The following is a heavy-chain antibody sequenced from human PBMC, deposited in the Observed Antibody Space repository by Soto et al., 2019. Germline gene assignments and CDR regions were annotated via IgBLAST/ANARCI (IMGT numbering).Heavy chain of an antibody. CDR3: ARVIAMAGFYYYYGMDV. V-gene: IGHV4-59*01. CDR2: IYYSGST. Sequence: PSETLCLTCTVSGGNSSSYDGSWIRQNTGKGLEWIGYIYYSGSTNYNPSLKSRVTISVDTSKNQFSLKLSSVTAADTAVYYCARVIAMAGFYYYYGMDVWGQGTTVTVSS. J-gene: IGHJ6*02. D-gene: IGHD3-16*02. CDR1: GGNSSSYD.